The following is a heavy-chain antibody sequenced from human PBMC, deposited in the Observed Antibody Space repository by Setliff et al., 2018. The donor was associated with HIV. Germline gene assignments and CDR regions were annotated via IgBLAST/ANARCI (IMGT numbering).Heavy chain of an antibody. Sequence: SETLSLTCTVSGGSISTYYWSWIRQPAGKGLEWIGSVSTSGSTYYNPSLKSRVTISVDTSENQFSLHLNSVTAADTGVYYCVRERRRSPLSYGLDVWGQGTTVTVSS. CDR2: VSTSGST. V-gene: IGHV4-4*07. CDR3: VRERRRSPLSYGLDV. CDR1: GGSISTYY. J-gene: IGHJ6*02.